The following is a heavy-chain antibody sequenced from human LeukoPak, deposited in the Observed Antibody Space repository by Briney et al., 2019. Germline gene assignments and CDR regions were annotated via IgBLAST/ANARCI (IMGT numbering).Heavy chain of an antibody. J-gene: IGHJ4*02. D-gene: IGHD6-19*01. Sequence: GGSLRLSCAASGFTFSSYAMSWVRQAPGKGLEWVSAISGSGGSTYYADSVKGRFTISRDNSKNTLYLQMNSPRAEDTAVYYCAKVREGVAVAGNFDYWGQGTLVTVSS. CDR2: ISGSGGST. CDR3: AKVREGVAVAGNFDY. V-gene: IGHV3-23*01. CDR1: GFTFSSYA.